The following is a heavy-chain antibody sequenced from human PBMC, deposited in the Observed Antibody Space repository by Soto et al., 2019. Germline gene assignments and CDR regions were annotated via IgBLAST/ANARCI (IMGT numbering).Heavy chain of an antibody. Sequence: PSETLSLTCTVSGGSISSGGYYWSWVRQHPGKGLEWIGYIYYSGSTYYNPSLKSRVTISVDTSKNQFSLKLSSVTAADTAVYYCARVGSSSSRGWFDPWGQGTLVTVSS. V-gene: IGHV4-31*03. CDR1: GGSISSGGYY. CDR3: ARVGSSSSRGWFDP. CDR2: IYYSGST. J-gene: IGHJ5*02. D-gene: IGHD6-6*01.